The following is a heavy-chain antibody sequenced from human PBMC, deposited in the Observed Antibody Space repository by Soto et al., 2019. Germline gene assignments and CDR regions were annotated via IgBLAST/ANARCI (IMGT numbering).Heavy chain of an antibody. CDR1: GSTFTSYD. Sequence: QVQLVQSGAEVKKPGSSVKVSCKASGSTFTSYDINWVRQATGQVREWKGWMNPNNANTGYAQKSQGRATMTRNTYMSTTYMELSSLRSEDTAVYYCAGEGVRCMDVWGQGTTVTVSS. CDR3: AGEGVRCMDV. D-gene: IGHD3-16*01. CDR2: MNPNNANT. J-gene: IGHJ6*02. V-gene: IGHV1-8*01.